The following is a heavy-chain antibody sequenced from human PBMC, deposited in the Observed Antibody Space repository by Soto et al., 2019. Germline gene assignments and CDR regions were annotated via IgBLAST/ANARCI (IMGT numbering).Heavy chain of an antibody. J-gene: IGHJ6*02. V-gene: IGHV3-49*03. CDR2: IRSKAYGGTT. Sequence: GESLKISCTASGFTFGDYAMSWFRQAPGKGLEWVGFIRSKAYGGTTEYAASVKGRFTISRDDSKSIAYLQMNSLKTEDTAVYYCTRGHSGIYYYYYGMDVWGQGTTVTVSS. D-gene: IGHD1-26*01. CDR3: TRGHSGIYYYYYGMDV. CDR1: GFTFGDYA.